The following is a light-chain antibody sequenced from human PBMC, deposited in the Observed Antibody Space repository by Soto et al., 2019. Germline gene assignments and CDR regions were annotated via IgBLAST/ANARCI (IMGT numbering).Light chain of an antibody. CDR3: QHYNNWPPWT. V-gene: IGKV3-15*01. CDR1: QSVSNN. CDR2: GAS. Sequence: EIVMTQSPATLSVSPGERVTLSCRASQSVSNNLAWYQQNPGQAPRLLIYGASTRATGIPARFSGSGSGTEFTLTISSLQSEDFAVYYCQHYNNWPPWTFGQGTKVEIK. J-gene: IGKJ1*01.